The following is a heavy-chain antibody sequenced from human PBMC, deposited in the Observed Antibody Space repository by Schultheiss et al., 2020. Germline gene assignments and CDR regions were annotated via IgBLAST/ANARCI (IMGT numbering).Heavy chain of an antibody. J-gene: IGHJ6*03. V-gene: IGHV1-8*01. CDR3: AAGTYYYYMDV. Sequence: ASVKVSCKASGYTFTSYDINWVRQATGQGLEWMGWMNPNSGNTGYAQKFQERVTITRDMSTSTAYMELSSLRSEDTAVYYCAAGTYYYYMDVWGKGTTVTVSS. CDR2: MNPNSGNT. D-gene: IGHD6-13*01. CDR1: GYTFTSYD.